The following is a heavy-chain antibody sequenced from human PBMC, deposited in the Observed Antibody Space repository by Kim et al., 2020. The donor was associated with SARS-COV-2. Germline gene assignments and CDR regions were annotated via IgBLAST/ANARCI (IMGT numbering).Heavy chain of an antibody. CDR3: AKDVTGDDFGASGYFDS. V-gene: IGHV3-9*01. Sequence: SVNGRFTISRDNAKNSLYLQMNSLRAEDTAFYYCAKDVTGDDFGASGYFDSWGQGTLVTVSS. J-gene: IGHJ4*02. D-gene: IGHD2-21*02.